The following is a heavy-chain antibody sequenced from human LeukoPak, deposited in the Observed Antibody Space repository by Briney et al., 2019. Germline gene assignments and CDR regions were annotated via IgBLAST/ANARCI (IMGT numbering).Heavy chain of an antibody. Sequence: GGSLRLSCAATGFDFSSNWMHWVRHAPGQGLVWVSRIKGDGISTNYADSVKGRFTISRDIAKNTLYLQMNSLRAEDTGVYYCAKDHYWSIDYWGRGTLVTVSS. D-gene: IGHD3-3*01. CDR2: IKGDGIST. V-gene: IGHV3-74*01. CDR1: GFDFSSNW. J-gene: IGHJ4*02. CDR3: AKDHYWSIDY.